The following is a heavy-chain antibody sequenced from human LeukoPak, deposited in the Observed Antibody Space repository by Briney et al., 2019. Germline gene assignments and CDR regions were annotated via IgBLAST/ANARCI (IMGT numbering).Heavy chain of an antibody. CDR3: ARDHETYFDY. CDR2: ISSSSSTI. V-gene: IGHV3-48*01. J-gene: IGHJ4*02. Sequence: GGSLRLSCAASGFTFSSYSMNWVRQAPGKGLEWVSYISSSSSTIYYADSVKGRFTISRDNAKNSLYPQMNSLRAEDTAVYYCARDHETYFDYWGQGTLVTVSS. CDR1: GFTFSSYS.